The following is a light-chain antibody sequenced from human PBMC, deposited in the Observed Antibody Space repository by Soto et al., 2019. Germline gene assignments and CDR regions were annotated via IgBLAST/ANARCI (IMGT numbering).Light chain of an antibody. CDR1: QTISSW. Sequence: DIPLTQSLSTLSGSLADRVHIXWRASQTISSWLAWYQQKPGKAPKLLIYKASTLKSGVPSRFSGSGSGTDFTLTISSLRPEDFAVYYCQQRSNWPPITFGQGTRLEIK. V-gene: IGKV1-5*03. CDR2: KAS. CDR3: QQRSNWPPIT. J-gene: IGKJ5*01.